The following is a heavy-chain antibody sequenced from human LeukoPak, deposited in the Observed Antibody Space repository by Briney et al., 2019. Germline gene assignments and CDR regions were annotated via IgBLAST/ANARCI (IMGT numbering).Heavy chain of an antibody. V-gene: IGHV4-39*07. CDR2: IYHSGSM. CDR3: AGDERRGSYGHWFDP. CDR1: GGSINSSDYY. Sequence: PSETLSLTCTVSGGSINSSDYYWGWIRQPPGKGLEWIGSIYHSGSMYASLKSRVTISVDTSKNQFSLKLSSVTAADTAVYYCAGDERRGSYGHWFDPWGQGTLVTVSS. D-gene: IGHD3-16*01. J-gene: IGHJ5*02.